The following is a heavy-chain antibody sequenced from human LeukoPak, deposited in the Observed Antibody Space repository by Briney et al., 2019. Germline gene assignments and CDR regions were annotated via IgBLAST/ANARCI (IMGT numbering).Heavy chain of an antibody. J-gene: IGHJ4*02. D-gene: IGHD2-21*02. CDR3: AKDLGPWTLVVTAISNRGQDY. CDR2: ISGSGGST. CDR1: GFTFSSYA. Sequence: QPGGSLRLSCAASGFTFSSYAMSWVRQAPGKGLEWVSAISGSGGSTYYADSVKGRFTISRDNSKNTLYLQMNSLRAEDTAVYYCAKDLGPWTLVVTAISNRGQDYWGQGTLVTVSS. V-gene: IGHV3-23*01.